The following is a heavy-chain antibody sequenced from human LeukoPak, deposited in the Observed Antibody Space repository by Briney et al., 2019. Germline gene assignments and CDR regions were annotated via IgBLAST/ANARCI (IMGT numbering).Heavy chain of an antibody. J-gene: IGHJ6*03. CDR3: ARAPVTIFGVVTRTYMDV. V-gene: IGHV1-2*02. CDR1: GYTFTGYY. D-gene: IGHD3-3*01. CDR2: INPNSGGT. Sequence: GASVKVSCKASGYTFTGYYMHWVRQAPGQGLEWMGWINPNSGGTNYAQKFQGRVTMTRDTSISTAYMELSRLRSDDTAVYYCARAPVTIFGVVTRTYMDVWGKGTTVTVSS.